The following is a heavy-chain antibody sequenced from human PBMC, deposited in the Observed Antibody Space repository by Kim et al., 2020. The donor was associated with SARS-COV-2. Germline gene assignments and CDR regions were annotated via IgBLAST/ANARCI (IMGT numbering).Heavy chain of an antibody. D-gene: IGHD6-13*01. V-gene: IGHV4-31*02. J-gene: IGHJ4*02. CDR3: ARKSSSWFYFDY. Sequence: YYNPYIKSRVTISVDTSKTQFSLKLSSVTAADTAVYYCARKSSSWFYFDYWGQGTLVTVSS.